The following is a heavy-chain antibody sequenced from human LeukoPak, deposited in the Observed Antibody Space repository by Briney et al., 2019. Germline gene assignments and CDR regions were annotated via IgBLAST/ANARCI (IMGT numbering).Heavy chain of an antibody. V-gene: IGHV4-59*08. J-gene: IGHJ5*02. Sequence: PSETLSLTCTVSGGSISSYYWSWIRQPPGKGLEWIGYIYYSGSTNYNPSLKSRVTISVDTSKNQFSLKLSSVTAADTAVYYCARGIAARFDPWGQGTLVTVSS. CDR2: IYYSGST. CDR1: GGSISSYY. CDR3: ARGIAARFDP. D-gene: IGHD6-6*01.